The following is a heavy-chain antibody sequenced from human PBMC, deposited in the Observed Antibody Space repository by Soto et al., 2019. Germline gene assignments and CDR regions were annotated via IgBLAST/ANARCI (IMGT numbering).Heavy chain of an antibody. CDR3: AKRRGDGYFDL. J-gene: IGHJ2*01. CDR2: ISGNGAYT. D-gene: IGHD7-27*01. V-gene: IGHV3-23*01. Sequence: SLRLSCAASGFTLSNYVMRWVRQAPGKVLEWVSAISGNGAYTYYADSVKVRFTISRDNSKNTLYLQMNSLRAEDTAVFYCAKRRGDGYFDLWGRGTLVTVSS. CDR1: GFTLSNYV.